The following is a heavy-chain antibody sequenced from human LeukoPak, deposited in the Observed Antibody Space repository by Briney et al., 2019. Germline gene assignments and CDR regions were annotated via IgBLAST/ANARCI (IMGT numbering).Heavy chain of an antibody. Sequence: SETLSLTCTVSGYSISSGYYWGWIRQPPGKGLEWIGSMYYSGSTYYNPSLKSRVTISVDTSKNQFSLELNSVTAADTAVYYCARGNSMNYWGPGTLVTVSS. CDR3: ARGNSMNY. V-gene: IGHV4-38-2*02. J-gene: IGHJ4*02. CDR1: GYSISSGYY. D-gene: IGHD4-11*01. CDR2: MYYSGST.